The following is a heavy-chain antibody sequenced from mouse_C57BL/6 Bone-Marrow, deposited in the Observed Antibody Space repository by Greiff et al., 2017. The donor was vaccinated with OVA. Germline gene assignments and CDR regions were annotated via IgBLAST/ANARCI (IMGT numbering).Heavy chain of an antibody. Sequence: VQLQQSGAELVRPGASVTLSCKASGYTFTDYEMHWVKQTPVHGLEWIGAIDPETDGTAYNQKFKGKAILTADKSSSTAYMELRSLTSEDSAVYYCTRGGGYYDYDGFAYWGQGTLVTVSA. CDR1: GYTFTDYE. D-gene: IGHD2-4*01. CDR2: IDPETDGT. V-gene: IGHV1-15*01. J-gene: IGHJ3*01. CDR3: TRGGGYYDYDGFAY.